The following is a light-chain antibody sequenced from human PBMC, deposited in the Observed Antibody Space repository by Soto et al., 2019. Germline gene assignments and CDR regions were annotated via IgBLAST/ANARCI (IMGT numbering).Light chain of an antibody. CDR1: RSISSW. Sequence: DIQMTQSPSTLSASVGDRVTITCRASRSISSWLAWYQQKPGKAPKLLIYKASSLESGVPSGFSGSGSGTEFTLTISSLQPDDFATYYCQQYNSYSITFGQGTRLEIK. J-gene: IGKJ5*01. V-gene: IGKV1-5*03. CDR2: KAS. CDR3: QQYNSYSIT.